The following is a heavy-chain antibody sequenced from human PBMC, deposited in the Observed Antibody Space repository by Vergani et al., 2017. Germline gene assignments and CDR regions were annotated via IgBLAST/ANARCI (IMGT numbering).Heavy chain of an antibody. CDR2: VSGSSATP. Sequence: EVQLLESGGGLVQPGGSLRLSCEASGFSFPGYAMSWVRQAPGKGLEWVSSVSGSSATPYYADSVKGRFIISRDTSRNAVYLQMNILRVEDTGVYYCTRSECSGTTCYGHYCDLWGHGILVTVAS. J-gene: IGHJ4*01. CDR3: TRSECSGTTCYGHYCDL. D-gene: IGHD2-15*01. V-gene: IGHV3-23*01. CDR1: GFSFPGYA.